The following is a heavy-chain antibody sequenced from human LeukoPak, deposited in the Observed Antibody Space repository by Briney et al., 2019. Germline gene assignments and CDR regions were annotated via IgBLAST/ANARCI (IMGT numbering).Heavy chain of an antibody. V-gene: IGHV4-39*01. J-gene: IGHJ1*01. CDR1: GGSISSSSYY. CDR2: IYYSGST. CDR3: ARGVSYYDSSGYKH. Sequence: SETLSLTCTVSGGSISSSSYYWGWIRQPPGKGLEWIGSIYYSGSTYYNPSLKSRVTISVDTSKNQFSLKLSSVTAAGTAVYYCARGVSYYDSSGYKHWGQGTLVTVSS. D-gene: IGHD3-22*01.